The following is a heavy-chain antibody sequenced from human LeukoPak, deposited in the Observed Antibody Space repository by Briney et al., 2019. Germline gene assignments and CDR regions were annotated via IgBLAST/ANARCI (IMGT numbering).Heavy chain of an antibody. CDR1: GFTFSSYW. J-gene: IGHJ4*02. Sequence: GGSLRLSCAASGFTFSSYWMSWVRQAPGKGLEWVANIKQDGSEKYYVDSVKGRFTISRDNAKNSLYLQMNSLRAEDTAVYYCARDPPMTTVTDFDYWGQGTLVTVSS. V-gene: IGHV3-7*01. CDR3: ARDPPMTTVTDFDY. D-gene: IGHD4-17*01. CDR2: IKQDGSEK.